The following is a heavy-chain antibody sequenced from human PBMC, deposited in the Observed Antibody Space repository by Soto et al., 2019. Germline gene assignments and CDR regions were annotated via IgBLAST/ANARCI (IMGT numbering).Heavy chain of an antibody. CDR2: IEQDGSEK. D-gene: IGHD6-13*01. CDR1: GFTFSSYW. CDR3: ARGGIAAANPVGYYYYGMDV. J-gene: IGHJ6*02. Sequence: PGGSLRLSCAASGFTFSSYWMSWVRQAPGKGLEWVANIEQDGSEKYYVDSVKGRFTISRDNAKNSLYLQMNSLRAEDTAVYYCARGGIAAANPVGYYYYGMDVWGQGTTVTVS. V-gene: IGHV3-7*05.